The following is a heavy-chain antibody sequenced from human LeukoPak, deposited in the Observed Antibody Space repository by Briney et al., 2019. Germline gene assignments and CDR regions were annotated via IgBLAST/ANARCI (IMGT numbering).Heavy chain of an antibody. CDR2: ISGDGTNK. CDR1: GFTVSSNY. J-gene: IGHJ4*02. CDR3: AKDIVATAETYYFDY. D-gene: IGHD2-2*01. Sequence: GGSLRLSCAASGFTVSSNYMSWVRQAPGKGLEWVAVISGDGTNKFYVDSVKGRFTISRDNSKNTLYLQMNSLRAEDTAVYYCAKDIVATAETYYFDYWGQGTLVTVSS. V-gene: IGHV3-30*18.